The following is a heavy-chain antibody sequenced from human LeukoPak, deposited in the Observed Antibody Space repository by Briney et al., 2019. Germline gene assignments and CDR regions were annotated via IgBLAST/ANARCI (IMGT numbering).Heavy chain of an antibody. CDR3: ARDYYYGSGTYPSRAFDI. V-gene: IGHV3-20*01. J-gene: IGHJ3*02. CDR1: GFTFSSYA. D-gene: IGHD3-10*01. Sequence: GGSLRLSCAASGFTFSSYAMSWVRQAPGKGLEWVSGIYWSGASTGYADSVKGRFTISRDNAKNSLYLQMSSLRAEDTALYLCARDYYYGSGTYPSRAFDIWGQGTMVTVSS. CDR2: IYWSGAST.